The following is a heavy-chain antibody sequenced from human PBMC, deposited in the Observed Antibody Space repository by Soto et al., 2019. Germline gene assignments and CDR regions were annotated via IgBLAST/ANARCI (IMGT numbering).Heavy chain of an antibody. V-gene: IGHV1-2*02. D-gene: IGHD2-2*01. J-gene: IGHJ5*02. CDR1: GYTFTGYY. CDR2: INPNSGGT. CDR3: ARDRRYCSSTSCYHNWFDP. Sequence: ASVKVSCKASGYTFTGYYMHRVRQAPGQGLEWMGWINPNSGGTNYAQKFQGRVTMTRDTSISTAYMELSRLRSDDTAVYYCARDRRYCSSTSCYHNWFDPWGQGTLVTVSS.